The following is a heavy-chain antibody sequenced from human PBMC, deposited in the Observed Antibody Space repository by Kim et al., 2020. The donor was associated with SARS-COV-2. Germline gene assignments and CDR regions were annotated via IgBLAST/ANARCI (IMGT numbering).Heavy chain of an antibody. Sequence: GGSLRLSCAASGFTFSDSAMYWVRQASGKGLEWVGRIRSKANSYATSYAASVKGRFTISRDDSKNTAYLQMNSLKAEDTAIYYCTRVPPYSNSWWDAFD. J-gene: IGHJ3*02. D-gene: IGHD6-13*01. CDR3: TRVPPYSNSWWDAFD. V-gene: IGHV3-73*01. CDR1: GFTFSDSA. CDR2: IRSKANSYAT.